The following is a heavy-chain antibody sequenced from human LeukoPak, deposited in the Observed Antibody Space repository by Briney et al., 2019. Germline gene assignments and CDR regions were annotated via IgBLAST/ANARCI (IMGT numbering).Heavy chain of an antibody. Sequence: ASVKVSCKASGYTFTGSYMHWVRQAPGQGLEWMGWINPNSGGTNYAQKFQGRVTMTRDTSISTAYMELSRLRSDDTAVYYCARDCCDILTGYYTGASDYWGQGTLVTVSS. J-gene: IGHJ4*02. CDR1: GYTFTGSY. D-gene: IGHD3-9*01. CDR3: ARDCCDILTGYYTGASDY. CDR2: INPNSGGT. V-gene: IGHV1-2*02.